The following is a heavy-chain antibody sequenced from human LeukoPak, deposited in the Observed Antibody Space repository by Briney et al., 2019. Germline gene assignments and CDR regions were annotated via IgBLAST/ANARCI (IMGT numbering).Heavy chain of an antibody. CDR2: IYPGDSDT. D-gene: IGHD6-13*01. CDR1: GYSFTSYW. J-gene: IGHJ5*02. CDR3: ARAHGGSSLRGRWFDP. Sequence: GESLKISCKGSGYSFTSYWIGWVRQMPGKGLEWMGIIYPGDSDTRYSPSFQGQVTISADKSISTAYLQWSSLKASDTAMYYCARAHGGSSLRGRWFDPWGQGTLVTVSS. V-gene: IGHV5-51*01.